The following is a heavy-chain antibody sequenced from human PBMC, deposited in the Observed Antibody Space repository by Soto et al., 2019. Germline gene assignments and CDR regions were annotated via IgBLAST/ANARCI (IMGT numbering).Heavy chain of an antibody. CDR1: GFTFSSYG. V-gene: IGHV3-30*03. J-gene: IGHJ4*02. CDR2: ISYDGSNK. CDR3: AREFWSGPFDY. D-gene: IGHD3-3*01. Sequence: GGSLRLSCAASGFTFSSYGMHWVRQAPGKGLEWVAVISYDGSNKYYADSVEGRFTISRDNSKNTLYLQMNSLRAEDTAVYYCAREFWSGPFDYWGQGT.